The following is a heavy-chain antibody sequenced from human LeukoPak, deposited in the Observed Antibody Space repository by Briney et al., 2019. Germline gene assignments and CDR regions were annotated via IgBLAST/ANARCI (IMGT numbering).Heavy chain of an antibody. CDR3: ARGTPLYDFWSGYFDY. V-gene: IGHV1-2*02. CDR2: INPNSGGT. J-gene: IGHJ4*02. Sequence: GGSLRLSCAASGFTFSSYAMHWVRQAPGQGLEWMGWINPNSGGTNYAQKFQGRVTMTRDTSISTAYMELSRLRSDDTAVYYCARGTPLYDFWSGYFDYWGQGTLVTVSS. D-gene: IGHD3-3*01. CDR1: GFTFSSYA.